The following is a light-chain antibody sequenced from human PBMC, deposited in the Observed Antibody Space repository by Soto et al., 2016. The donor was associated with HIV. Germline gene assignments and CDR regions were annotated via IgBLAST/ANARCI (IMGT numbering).Light chain of an antibody. J-gene: IGLJ2*01. CDR1: NVGSKT. V-gene: IGLV3-21*03. Sequence: SFVLTQPPSVSVAPGKTATITCGGNNVGSKTVHWYQQKPGQAPVVVVHDDSDRPSGIPERFSGSNSGNTATLTISRVEAGDEADYYCQVWDRSSDHVVFGGGTKLTVL. CDR3: QVWDRSSDHVV. CDR2: DDS.